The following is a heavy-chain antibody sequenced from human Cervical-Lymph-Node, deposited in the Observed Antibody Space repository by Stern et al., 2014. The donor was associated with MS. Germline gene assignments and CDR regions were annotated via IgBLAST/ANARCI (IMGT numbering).Heavy chain of an antibody. CDR2: IYPGDSDT. CDR1: GYSFPTSW. Sequence: VQLVQSGAEVKKPGESLKISCKGSGYSFPTSWIAWVRQMPGKGLECMGIIYPGDSDTRYSPSFQGQFTISADKSTSTTYLQWSSLETSDTATYYCARQRCDTTSCYWGQGTLVTVSS. CDR3: ARQRCDTTSCY. V-gene: IGHV5-51*01. D-gene: IGHD2-2*01. J-gene: IGHJ4*02.